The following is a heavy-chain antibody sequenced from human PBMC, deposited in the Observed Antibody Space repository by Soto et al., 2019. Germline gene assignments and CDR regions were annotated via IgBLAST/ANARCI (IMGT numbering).Heavy chain of an antibody. V-gene: IGHV3-30*18. CDR2: ISYDGSNK. CDR3: AKVMSGYDFWSGYHEVY. D-gene: IGHD3-3*01. Sequence: VQLVESGGGVVQPGRSLRLSCAASGFTFSSYGMHWVRQAPGKGLEWVAVISYDGSNKYYADSVKGRFTISRDNSKNTLYLQMNSLRAEDTAVYYCAKVMSGYDFWSGYHEVYWGQGTLVTVSS. J-gene: IGHJ4*02. CDR1: GFTFSSYG.